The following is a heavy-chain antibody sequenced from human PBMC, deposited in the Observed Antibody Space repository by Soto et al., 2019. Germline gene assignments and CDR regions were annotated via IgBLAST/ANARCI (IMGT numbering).Heavy chain of an antibody. CDR1: GYTFSTYY. Sequence: QVQLVQSGAEVKKPGASVKLSCKASGYTFSTYYIHFVRQAPGQGLEWMGIINPNSERTTYAQRFRGRLTMTRDTSTTTVYMELTNLRSEDTAIYYCALLGANGGFDYWGQGTLVTVSS. D-gene: IGHD2-15*01. V-gene: IGHV1-46*01. J-gene: IGHJ4*02. CDR2: INPNSERT. CDR3: ALLGANGGFDY.